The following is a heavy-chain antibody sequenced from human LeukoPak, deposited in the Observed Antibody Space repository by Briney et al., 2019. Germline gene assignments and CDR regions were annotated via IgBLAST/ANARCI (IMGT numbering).Heavy chain of an antibody. Sequence: GASVKVSCKASGYTFKTFGITWVRQAPGQGLEWMGWISTYNGNTNYEQKFHGRVTVTADTSANTAYTEMRSLRSDDTAVYYCATGFLQWLRILEHWGQGTLVTVSS. CDR1: GYTFKTFG. D-gene: IGHD3-3*01. V-gene: IGHV1-18*01. CDR3: ATGFLQWLRILEH. CDR2: ISTYNGNT. J-gene: IGHJ1*01.